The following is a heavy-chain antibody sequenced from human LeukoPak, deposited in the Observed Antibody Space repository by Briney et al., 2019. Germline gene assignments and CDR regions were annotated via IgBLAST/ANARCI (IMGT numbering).Heavy chain of an antibody. D-gene: IGHD6-6*01. CDR1: GYTFTGYY. Sequence: ASVKVSCKASGYTFTGYYMHWVRQAPGQGLEWMGWINPNSGGTNYAQKFQGRVTMTRDMSTGTVYMELSSLRSEDTAVYYCARDAFEYSSSYYFDYWGQGTLVTVSS. CDR2: INPNSGGT. J-gene: IGHJ4*02. V-gene: IGHV1-2*02. CDR3: ARDAFEYSSSYYFDY.